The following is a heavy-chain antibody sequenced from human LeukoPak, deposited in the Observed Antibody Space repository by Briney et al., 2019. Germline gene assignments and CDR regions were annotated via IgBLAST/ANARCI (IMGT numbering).Heavy chain of an antibody. Sequence: GGSLRLSCAASGFTFSDYYMSWIRQAPGKGLEWVSYISSSSSYTNSADSVKGPFTITSNNAKTSLYLQMNSLRGEDTAVYYCARSDSVGFEDYYDILTGYYKTYRYYGMDVWGKGTTVTVSS. V-gene: IGHV3-11*06. CDR2: ISSSSSYT. CDR3: ARSDSVGFEDYYDILTGYYKTYRYYGMDV. J-gene: IGHJ6*04. D-gene: IGHD3-9*01. CDR1: GFTFSDYY.